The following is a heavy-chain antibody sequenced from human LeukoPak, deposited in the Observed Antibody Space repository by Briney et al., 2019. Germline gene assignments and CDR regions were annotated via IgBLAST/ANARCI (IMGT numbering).Heavy chain of an antibody. CDR1: GFTFDDYA. CDR2: ISWNTGSI. CDR3: AKNPMVRGVVRNGLNWFDP. V-gene: IGHV3-9*01. D-gene: IGHD3-10*01. J-gene: IGHJ5*02. Sequence: GGSLRLSCAASGFTFDDYAMHWVRQAPGKGLEWVSGISWNTGSIGYADSVKGRFTISRDNAKKSLYLQMNSLRAEDTALYYCAKNPMVRGVVRNGLNWFDPWGQGTLVTVSS.